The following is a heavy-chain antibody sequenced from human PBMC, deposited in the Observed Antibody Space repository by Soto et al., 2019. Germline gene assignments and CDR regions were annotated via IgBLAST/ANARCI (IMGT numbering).Heavy chain of an antibody. D-gene: IGHD6-13*01. V-gene: IGHV1-3*05. CDR2: INAGNGNT. Sequence: QVQLVQSGAEEKKPGASVKVSCKASGYSFTSYVMYWVRHAPGQRLEWMGWINAGNGNTKYSQKFQGRVTITRDTSASSAYMELSSLRSEDTAVYYCASEAIAAAAVYGMDVWGQGTTVTVSS. J-gene: IGHJ6*02. CDR1: GYSFTSYV. CDR3: ASEAIAAAAVYGMDV.